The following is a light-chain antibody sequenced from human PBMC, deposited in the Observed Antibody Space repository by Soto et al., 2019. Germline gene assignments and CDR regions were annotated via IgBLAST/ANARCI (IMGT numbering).Light chain of an antibody. CDR1: SSDVGAYNY. CDR2: DVS. V-gene: IGLV2-14*01. CDR3: SSYTSSRIRV. Sequence: QSALTQPASVSGSPGQSITISCTGTSSDVGAYNYVSWYQQHPGKAPKLMIYDVSNRPSGLSNRFSGSKSGSTASLTISGLQAEDEADYYCSSYTSSRIRVFGGGTKVTVL. J-gene: IGLJ3*02.